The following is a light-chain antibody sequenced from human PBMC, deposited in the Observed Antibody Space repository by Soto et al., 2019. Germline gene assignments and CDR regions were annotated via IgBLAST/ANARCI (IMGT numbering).Light chain of an antibody. CDR3: QQYGSSKWT. J-gene: IGKJ1*01. CDR2: GAS. Sequence: EFVLTQSPGTLSLSPGERAALSCRASQSVSSSYLAWYQQKPGQAPRLLIYGASNRATGIPDRFSGSGSGTDFTLTISRLEPEDFAVYYCQQYGSSKWTFGQGTKVEIK. CDR1: QSVSSSY. V-gene: IGKV3-20*01.